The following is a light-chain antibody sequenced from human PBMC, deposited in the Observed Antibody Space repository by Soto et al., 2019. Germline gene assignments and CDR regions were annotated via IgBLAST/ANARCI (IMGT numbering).Light chain of an antibody. J-gene: IGLJ1*01. CDR3: ASFRSGTILV. CDR1: RSDIGASNF. CDR2: AVN. Sequence: QSVLTQPASVSRSPGHSVTLSCTGPRSDIGASNFISLYHHSPRKAPRLLIYAVNNRPSGVSKRFSGSKAGNTASLTISGLLDDDEADYFCASFRSGTILVFGSGTKVTVL. V-gene: IGLV2-14*01.